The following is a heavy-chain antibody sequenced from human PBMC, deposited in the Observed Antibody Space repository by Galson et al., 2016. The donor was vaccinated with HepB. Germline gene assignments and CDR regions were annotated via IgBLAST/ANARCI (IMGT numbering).Heavy chain of an antibody. CDR2: IIPVLDIP. CDR1: GDMFSTYA. V-gene: IGHV1-69*10. CDR3: VRDREGPTASYFHGMDA. J-gene: IGHJ6*02. Sequence: SVKVSCKASGDMFSTYAINWVRQAPGQGLEWMGGIIPVLDIPNYAQKFQGRLTIIADKSTSTAYMELSSLKTEDTATYYCVRDREGPTASYFHGMDAWGQGTTVTVSS.